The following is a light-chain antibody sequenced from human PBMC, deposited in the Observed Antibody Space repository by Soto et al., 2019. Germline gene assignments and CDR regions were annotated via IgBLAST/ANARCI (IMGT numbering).Light chain of an antibody. Sequence: DIQMTQSPSTLSGSVGDRVTLTCRASQTISIWLAWYQQKPGKAPKLLIYKASTLKSGVPSRFSGSGSGTEFTLTISSLQPDDFATYYCQQYNSYSEAFGQGTKVDI. CDR1: QTISIW. CDR3: QQYNSYSEA. V-gene: IGKV1-5*03. J-gene: IGKJ1*01. CDR2: KAS.